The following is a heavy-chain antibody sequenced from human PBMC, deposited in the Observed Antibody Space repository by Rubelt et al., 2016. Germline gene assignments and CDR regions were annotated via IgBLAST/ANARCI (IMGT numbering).Heavy chain of an antibody. J-gene: IGHJ3*02. CDR3: ARKNDLEI. V-gene: IGHV3-74*01. CDR2: IHSDSSTR. Sequence: EVQVVESGGRSVRPGGSLRLSCAASGFTFSSYWMHWVRQAPGTGLVWVSRIHSDSSTRRYADSVTGRFTIARDYVKNTLELKRNSRSAEDTSGYYCARKNDLEIGGQGKMVIVSS. CDR1: GFTFSSYW.